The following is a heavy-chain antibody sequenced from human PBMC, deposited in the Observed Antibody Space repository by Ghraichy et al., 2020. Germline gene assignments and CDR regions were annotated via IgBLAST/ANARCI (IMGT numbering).Heavy chain of an antibody. CDR2: INTGPGNT. CDR3: ARSPDWCSGGTCRQLNFYYYMDV. J-gene: IGHJ6*03. D-gene: IGHD2-15*01. Sequence: ASVKVSCKASGYTFTDYAIHWVRQAPGQRLEWMGWINTGPGNTQSSQKFQGRVTITRDTSATTSYMELSSLSSEDTAVYYCARSPDWCSGGTCRQLNFYYYMDVWGKGTTVTVSS. CDR1: GYTFTDYA. V-gene: IGHV1-3*04.